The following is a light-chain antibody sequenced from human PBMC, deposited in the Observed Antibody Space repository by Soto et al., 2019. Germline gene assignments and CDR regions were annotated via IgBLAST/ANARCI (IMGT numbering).Light chain of an antibody. CDR2: GAS. CDR3: QQYDNWPWT. V-gene: IGKV3-20*01. J-gene: IGKJ1*01. Sequence: EIVLTHSPGTLSLSPCERATLSFSASQSVSSNYLTWYQQKPGQAPRLLIFGASSRSTGIPDRFSGSGSGTDFTLTISSLQSDDFAVYYCQQYDNWPWTFGQGTKVDNK. CDR1: QSVSSNY.